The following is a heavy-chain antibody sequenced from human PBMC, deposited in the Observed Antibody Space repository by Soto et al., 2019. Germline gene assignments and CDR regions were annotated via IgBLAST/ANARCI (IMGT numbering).Heavy chain of an antibody. J-gene: IGHJ6*02. V-gene: IGHV3-21*01. Sequence: EVQLVESGGGLVKPGGSLRLSCAASGFTFSSYSMNWVRQAPGKGLEWVSSISSSSSYIYYADSVKGRFTISRDNAKNSLYLQMNSLRAEDTAVYYCARGIYSSSSLWYYYYGMDVWGQGTTVTVSS. D-gene: IGHD6-6*01. CDR1: GFTFSSYS. CDR3: ARGIYSSSSLWYYYYGMDV. CDR2: ISSSSSYI.